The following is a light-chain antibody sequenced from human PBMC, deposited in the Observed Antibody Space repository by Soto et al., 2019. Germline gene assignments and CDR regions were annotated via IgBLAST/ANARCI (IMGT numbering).Light chain of an antibody. J-gene: IGKJ4*01. CDR2: DAS. CDR3: HQRSNWPPLT. V-gene: IGKV3-11*01. Sequence: EIVLTQSPATLSLSPGERATLSCRASQSVSTFLAWYQQRPGQPPRLVIYDASRRATGIPSRFSGSGSGTDFPLTIISLEPEDFAIYYCHQRSNWPPLTFGGGTKVEIK. CDR1: QSVSTF.